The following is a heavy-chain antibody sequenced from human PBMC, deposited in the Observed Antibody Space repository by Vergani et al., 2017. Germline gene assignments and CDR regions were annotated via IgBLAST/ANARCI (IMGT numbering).Heavy chain of an antibody. V-gene: IGHV4-34*02. CDR1: GGSLSGYF. J-gene: IGHJ4*03. D-gene: IGHD3-10*01. CDR2: ITAIGSA. Sequence: QVHLQQRGAGVSKPSETLSLTCGVIGGSLSGYFWSWIRQSPGRGLEWIGEITAIGSAKYSPSATSRVTISVDTSRGAFTLTVTSVAAADTGLYFCASRRPRLNLGSKANAGTFDSWGQGTLVTVSS. CDR3: ASRRPRLNLGSKANAGTFDS.